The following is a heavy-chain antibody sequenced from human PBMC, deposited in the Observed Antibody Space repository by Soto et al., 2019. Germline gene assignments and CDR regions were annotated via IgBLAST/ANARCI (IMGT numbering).Heavy chain of an antibody. J-gene: IGHJ4*02. CDR2: IYYSGST. CDR3: AGSGYSYGYRKGTGYFDY. V-gene: IGHV4-30-4*01. Sequence: PSETLSLTCTVSGGSISSGDYYWSWIRQPPGKGLEWIGYIYYSGSTYYNPSLKSRVTISVDTSKNQFSLKLSSVTAADTAVYYCAGSGYSYGYRKGTGYFDYWGQGTLVTVSS. CDR1: GGSISSGDYY. D-gene: IGHD5-18*01.